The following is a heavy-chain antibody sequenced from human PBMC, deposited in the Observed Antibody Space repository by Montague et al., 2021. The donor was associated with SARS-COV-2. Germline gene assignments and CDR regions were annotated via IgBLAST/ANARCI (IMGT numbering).Heavy chain of an antibody. V-gene: IGHV4-39*01. Sequence: SETLSLTCTVSGGSISSSSYFWGWIHQPPGKGLEWIGSLYYSGSTYYNPSLKIRVTISVDTSKNQFYLKLSSATAADTAVYYCARAFIAASGTTSFDYWGQGTLVTVSS. CDR2: LYYSGST. CDR1: GGSISSSSYF. J-gene: IGHJ4*02. CDR3: ARAFIAASGTTSFDY. D-gene: IGHD6-13*01.